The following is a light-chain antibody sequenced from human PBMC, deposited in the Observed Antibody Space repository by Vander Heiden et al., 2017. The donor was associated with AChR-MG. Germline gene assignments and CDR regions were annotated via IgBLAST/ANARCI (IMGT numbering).Light chain of an antibody. V-gene: IGLV2-14*01. J-gene: IGLJ3*02. CDR2: DVS. CDR1: SSDVVCYNY. Sequence: SALTQPASVSGSPGQSITISCTATSSDVVCYNYVSWYQQHPGKAPNLLIYDVSNRPSGVSNLFSGSKSGNTASLTISGRQAEDEADYYCSSYTSSSSGVFGGGTKLTVL. CDR3: SSYTSSSSGV.